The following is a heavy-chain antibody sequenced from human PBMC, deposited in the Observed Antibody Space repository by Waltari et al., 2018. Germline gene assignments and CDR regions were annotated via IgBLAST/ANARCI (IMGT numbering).Heavy chain of an antibody. CDR2: IYTSGST. V-gene: IGHV4-4*07. Sequence: QVQLQESGPGLVKPSETLSLTCTVSGGSISSYYWSWIRQPAGKGLEWIGRIYTSGSTNYNPPLKSRVTRAVETSKNQFSLKLSSVTAADTAVYYCARDKGSSWYQIDYWGQGTLVTVSS. CDR1: GGSISSYY. CDR3: ARDKGSSWYQIDY. J-gene: IGHJ4*02. D-gene: IGHD6-13*01.